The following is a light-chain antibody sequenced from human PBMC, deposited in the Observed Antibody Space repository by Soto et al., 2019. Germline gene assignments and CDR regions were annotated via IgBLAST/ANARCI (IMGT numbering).Light chain of an antibody. Sequence: EIVLTQSPATLALSPGERATLSCRASQSVSSYLAWYQQKPGQAPRLLIYDASNRATGIPARFSGSGSGTDFTLTISSLEPEDFAVHYCQQRSNWPLTFGGGTRWIS. J-gene: IGKJ4*01. CDR2: DAS. CDR1: QSVSSY. CDR3: QQRSNWPLT. V-gene: IGKV3-11*01.